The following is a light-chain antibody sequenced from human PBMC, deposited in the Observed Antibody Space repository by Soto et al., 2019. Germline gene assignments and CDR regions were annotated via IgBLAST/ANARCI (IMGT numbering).Light chain of an antibody. J-gene: IGKJ1*01. CDR1: QSVSSY. V-gene: IGKV3-11*01. CDR2: DVS. Sequence: EIVLTQSPATLSLSPGERATLSCRASQSVSSYLAWYQQKPGQAPRLLIYDVSNRATGSPARFSASGSGTAFTLTISSLEPEDFAVYYCHQRQSWPRTFGQGTTVDIK. CDR3: HQRQSWPRT.